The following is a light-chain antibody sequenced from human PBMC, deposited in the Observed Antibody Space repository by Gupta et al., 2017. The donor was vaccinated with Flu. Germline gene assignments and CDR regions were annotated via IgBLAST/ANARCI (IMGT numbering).Light chain of an antibody. CDR2: KDI. J-gene: IGLJ3*02. Sequence: GQTARIIYSGDALAKQYAYWYQQKAGQAPELLIFKDIERPSGIPERFSGSSSGTIVTLTISGVQAEDEADYYCQSADRSGDYRVFGGGTKVTVL. CDR3: QSADRSGDYRV. V-gene: IGLV3-25*03. CDR1: ALAKQY.